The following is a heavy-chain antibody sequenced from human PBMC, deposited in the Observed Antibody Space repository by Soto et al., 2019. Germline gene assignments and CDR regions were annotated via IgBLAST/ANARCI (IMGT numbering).Heavy chain of an antibody. Sequence: ASEALSLTCTVSVGSISSYYWSWIRQPPGKGLEWIGNIYYSGSTNYNPSLKSRVTISVDTSKNQFSLKLSSVTAADTAVYYCARAYYDSSGYYCDYWGQGTLVTVS. CDR1: VGSISSYY. CDR2: IYYSGST. V-gene: IGHV4-59*01. CDR3: ARAYYDSSGYYCDY. J-gene: IGHJ4*02. D-gene: IGHD3-22*01.